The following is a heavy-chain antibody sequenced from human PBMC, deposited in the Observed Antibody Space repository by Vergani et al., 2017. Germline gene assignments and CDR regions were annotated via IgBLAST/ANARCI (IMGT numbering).Heavy chain of an antibody. CDR2: ISAYNGNT. J-gene: IGHJ3*02. V-gene: IGHV1-18*01. Sequence: QVQLVQSGAEVKKPGSSVKVSCKASGGTFSSYAISWVRQAPGQGLEWMGWISAYNGNTNYAQKLQGRVTMTTDTSTSTAYMELRSLRSDDTAVYYCARAKYCGGDCYTGAFDIWGQGTMVTVSS. CDR1: GGTFSSYA. D-gene: IGHD2-21*02. CDR3: ARAKYCGGDCYTGAFDI.